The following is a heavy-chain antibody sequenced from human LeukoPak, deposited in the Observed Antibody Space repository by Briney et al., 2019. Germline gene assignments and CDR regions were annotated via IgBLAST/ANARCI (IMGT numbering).Heavy chain of an antibody. V-gene: IGHV4-34*01. CDR3: ARRLLWFGDIDY. CDR2: INHSGST. Sequence: KPSETLSLTCAVYGGSFSGYYWSWIRQPPGKGLEWIGEINHSGSTNYNPSLKSRVTISVDMSKNQFSLKLSSVTAADTAVYYCARRLLWFGDIDYWGQGTLVTVSS. D-gene: IGHD3-10*01. J-gene: IGHJ4*02. CDR1: GGSFSGYY.